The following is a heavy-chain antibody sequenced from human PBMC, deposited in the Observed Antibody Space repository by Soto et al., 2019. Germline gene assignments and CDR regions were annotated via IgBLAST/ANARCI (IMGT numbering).Heavy chain of an antibody. CDR2: ISSRGVTI. CDR1: GFNFGNYY. V-gene: IGHV3-11*01. Sequence: PGGSLRLSCNVSGFNFGNYYMSWIRQAPGKGLESISYISSRGVTIYYADSVKGRFTISRDNAKNSLFLQMDSLRAEDTAVYYCARVTASGWFVNGRDYFDHWGQGTLVTVSS. CDR3: ARVTASGWFVNGRDYFDH. J-gene: IGHJ4*02. D-gene: IGHD6-19*01.